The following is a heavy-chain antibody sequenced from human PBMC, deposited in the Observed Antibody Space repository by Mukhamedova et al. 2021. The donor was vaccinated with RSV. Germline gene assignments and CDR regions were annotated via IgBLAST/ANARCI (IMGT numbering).Heavy chain of an antibody. Sequence: GLEWMGGTIPILGIANYAQKFQGRVTITADESTSTAYMELSSLRSEDTAVYYCATTGYGDYRYRSEYYFDYWGQGTLVTVSS. D-gene: IGHD4-17*01. CDR2: TIPILGIA. V-gene: IGHV1-69*10. J-gene: IGHJ4*02. CDR3: ATTGYGDYRYRSEYYFDY.